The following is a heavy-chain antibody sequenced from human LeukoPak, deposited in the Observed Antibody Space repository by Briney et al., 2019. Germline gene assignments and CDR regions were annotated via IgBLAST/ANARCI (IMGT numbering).Heavy chain of an antibody. J-gene: IGHJ5*02. CDR3: ARDNRGEYYYDSSGYLFADNRFDP. D-gene: IGHD3-22*01. V-gene: IGHV1-69*05. Sequence: SVKVSCKASGGTFSSYAISWVRQAPGQGLEWMGGIIPIFGTANYAQKFQGRVTITTDESTSTAYMELSSLRSEDTAVYYCARDNRGEYYYDSSGYLFADNRFDPWGQGTLVTVSS. CDR2: IIPIFGTA. CDR1: GGTFSSYA.